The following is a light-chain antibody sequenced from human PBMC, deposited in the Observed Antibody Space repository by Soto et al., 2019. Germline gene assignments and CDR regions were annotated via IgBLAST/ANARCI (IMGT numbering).Light chain of an antibody. V-gene: IGLV1-40*01. Sequence: QSALTQPPSVSGAPGQRVTISCTGSSSNIGAGYDVHWYQQLPGTAPKLLISGNSNRPSGVPDRFSGSKSGTSAALAITGLQAEDEAEYYCQSYDSSLSGWVFGGGTKLTVL. J-gene: IGLJ3*02. CDR2: GNS. CDR3: QSYDSSLSGWV. CDR1: SSNIGAGYD.